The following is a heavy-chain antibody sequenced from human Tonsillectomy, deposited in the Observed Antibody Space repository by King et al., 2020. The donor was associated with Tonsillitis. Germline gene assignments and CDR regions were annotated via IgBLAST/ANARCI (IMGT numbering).Heavy chain of an antibody. CDR3: ARGEGYCSSGTCYSYFDY. V-gene: IGHV1-69*12. J-gene: IGHJ4*02. CDR2: IIPIFGTA. Sequence: QLVQSGAEVKKPGSSVKVSCNASGGTFSSYAISWGRHAPGQGLEWMGGIIPIFGTANYAQKFQGRVKITAEESTSTAYMGLSSLRSEDTAVYYCARGEGYCSSGTCYSYFDYWGQGTLVTVSS. CDR1: GGTFSSYA. D-gene: IGHD2-15*01.